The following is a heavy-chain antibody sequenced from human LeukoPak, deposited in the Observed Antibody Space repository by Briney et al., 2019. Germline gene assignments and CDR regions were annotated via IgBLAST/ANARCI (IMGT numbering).Heavy chain of an antibody. J-gene: IGHJ4*02. Sequence: SETLSLTCTVSGGSISSGSYYWSWIRQPAGKGLEWIGRIYTSGSTNYNPSLKSRVTISVDTSKNQFSLKLSSVTAADTAVYYCARELRDGYSEFDYWGQGTLVTISS. D-gene: IGHD5-24*01. CDR2: IYTSGST. CDR1: GGSISSGSYY. CDR3: ARELRDGYSEFDY. V-gene: IGHV4-61*02.